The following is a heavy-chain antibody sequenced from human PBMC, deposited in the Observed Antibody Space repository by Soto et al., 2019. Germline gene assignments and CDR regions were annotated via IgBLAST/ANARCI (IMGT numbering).Heavy chain of an antibody. CDR2: IKKDESEK. CDR3: ARGSAAPDS. Sequence: EVQLVESGGGLVQPGGSLRLSCAASGFTFSDYWMSWVRQAPGKGLEWVANIKKDESEKYYVDSVKGRFTISRDNAKNSLNLQMNSLRAEDAAVYYCARGSAAPDSWGQGNLVTVSS. D-gene: IGHD6-13*01. J-gene: IGHJ4*02. V-gene: IGHV3-7*03. CDR1: GFTFSDYW.